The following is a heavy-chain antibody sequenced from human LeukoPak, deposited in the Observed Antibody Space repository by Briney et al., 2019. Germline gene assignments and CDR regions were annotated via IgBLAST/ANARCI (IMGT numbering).Heavy chain of an antibody. CDR3: ARGRPHGNDY. Sequence: GGSLRLSCAASGCTFSSYWMNWVRQVPGKGLVWVSRIVSDGSNTNYADSVKGRLTISRDNAKNTLYLQMNSLRVEDTAVYYCARGRPHGNDYWGQGTLVTVSS. D-gene: IGHD4-23*01. CDR1: GCTFSSYW. V-gene: IGHV3-74*01. CDR2: IVSDGSNT. J-gene: IGHJ4*02.